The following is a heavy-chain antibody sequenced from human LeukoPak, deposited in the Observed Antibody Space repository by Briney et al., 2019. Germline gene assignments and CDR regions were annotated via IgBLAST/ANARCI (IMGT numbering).Heavy chain of an antibody. Sequence: SGGSLRLSCAASGFTFSSYAMSWVRQAPGKGLEWVSAISGSGGSTYYADSVKGRFTISRDNSKNTLYLQMNSLRAEDTAVYYCAKWSYDIVVVPAAIGFDYWGQGTLVTVSS. D-gene: IGHD2-2*02. V-gene: IGHV3-23*01. CDR2: ISGSGGST. J-gene: IGHJ4*02. CDR3: AKWSYDIVVVPAAIGFDY. CDR1: GFTFSSYA.